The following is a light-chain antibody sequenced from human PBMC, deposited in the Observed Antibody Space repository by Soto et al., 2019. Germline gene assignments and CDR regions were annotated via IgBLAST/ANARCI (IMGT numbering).Light chain of an antibody. CDR2: DAS. V-gene: IGKV3-20*01. Sequence: EIVLTQSPGTLSLSPGERATLSCRASQSVSNNYLAWYQQKPGQAPRLLIYDASNRATGIPDRFSGSGSGTDFTLTITRLEPEDFAVYYCQQYHNWVTFGGGTKVDIK. J-gene: IGKJ4*01. CDR3: QQYHNWVT. CDR1: QSVSNNY.